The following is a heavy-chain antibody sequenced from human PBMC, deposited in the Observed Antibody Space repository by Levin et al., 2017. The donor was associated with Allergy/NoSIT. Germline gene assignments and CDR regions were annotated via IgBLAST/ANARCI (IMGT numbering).Heavy chain of an antibody. CDR2: ISGSGGTT. CDR1: GFTFSNYA. D-gene: IGHD3-10*01. V-gene: IGHV3-23*01. Sequence: GGSLRLSCAASGFTFSNYAMSWVRQAPGKGLEWVSGISGSGGTTYYAESVKGRFTISRDNSKNTLYLQMNSLRAEDTAVYYCAKMAGSYYRSYFDYWGQGTLVTVSS. J-gene: IGHJ4*02. CDR3: AKMAGSYYRSYFDY.